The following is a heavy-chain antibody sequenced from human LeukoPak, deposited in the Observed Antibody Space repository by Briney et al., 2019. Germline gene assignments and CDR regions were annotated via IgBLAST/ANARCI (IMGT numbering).Heavy chain of an antibody. CDR2: MNPNSGNT. D-gene: IGHD7-27*01. CDR3: ARWGLGYYYYYMDV. J-gene: IGHJ6*03. Sequence: GASVKVSCKASGYTFTSYDINWVRQATGQGLEWMGWMNPNSGNTGYAQKFQDRVTMTRNTSISTAYMELSSLRSEDTAVYYCARWGLGYYYYYMDVWGKGTTVTVSS. V-gene: IGHV1-8*01. CDR1: GYTFTSYD.